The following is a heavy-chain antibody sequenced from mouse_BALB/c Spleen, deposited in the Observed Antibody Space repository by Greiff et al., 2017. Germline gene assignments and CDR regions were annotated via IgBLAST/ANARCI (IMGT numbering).Heavy chain of an antibody. CDR3: ARVIGRLDYAMDY. CDR1: GYSITSGYY. Sequence: EVQLQQSGPGLVKPSQSLSLTCSVTGYSITSGYYWNWIRQFPGNKLEWMGYISYDGSNNYNPSLKNRISITRDTSKNQFFLKLNSVTTEDTATYCCARVIGRLDYAMDYWGQGTSVTVSS. V-gene: IGHV3-6*02. D-gene: IGHD3-1*01. J-gene: IGHJ4*01. CDR2: ISYDGSN.